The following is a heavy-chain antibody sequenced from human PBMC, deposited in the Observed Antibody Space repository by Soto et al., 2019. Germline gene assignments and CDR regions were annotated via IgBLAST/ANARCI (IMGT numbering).Heavy chain of an antibody. V-gene: IGHV3-23*01. D-gene: IGHD6-13*01. CDR1: GFTFSSYA. CDR2: ISGSGGST. Sequence: GGSLRLSCAASGFTFSSYAMSWVRQAPGKGLEWVSAISGSGGSTYYAASVKGRFTISSANSKNPLYLQRNSLRAEDTAVYYCAKDPHPKGDSSSWYFDYWGQGTPVTVSS. J-gene: IGHJ4*02. CDR3: AKDPHPKGDSSSWYFDY.